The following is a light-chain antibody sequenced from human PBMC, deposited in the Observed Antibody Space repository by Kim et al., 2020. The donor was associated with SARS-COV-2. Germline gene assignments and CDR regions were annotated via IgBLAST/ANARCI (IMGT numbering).Light chain of an antibody. J-gene: IGLJ2*01. CDR2: PKN. V-gene: IGLV3-19*01. CDR1: SLRTYY. Sequence: ALGQTVRITCQGDSLRTYYASWYQQKPGQAPALVIYPKNNRPSGIPDRFSGSSSGNTASLTITGAQAEDEADYYCKSRDTSGDRLVFGGGTQLTVL. CDR3: KSRDTSGDRLV.